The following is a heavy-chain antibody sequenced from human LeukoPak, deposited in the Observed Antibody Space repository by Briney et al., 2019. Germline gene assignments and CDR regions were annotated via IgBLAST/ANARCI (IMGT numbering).Heavy chain of an antibody. J-gene: IGHJ4*02. V-gene: IGHV3-7*01. CDR2: IHQDVSEK. D-gene: IGHD3-3*01. CDR1: GFTFTTYA. Sequence: PGASLRLSCAASGFTFTTYAMNWVRQAPGKGLEWVANIHQDVSEKYYVDSVKGRFTISRDNAKSSLYLQMNSLRAEDTAVYYCARVWSGGVYWGQGTLVTVSS. CDR3: ARVWSGGVY.